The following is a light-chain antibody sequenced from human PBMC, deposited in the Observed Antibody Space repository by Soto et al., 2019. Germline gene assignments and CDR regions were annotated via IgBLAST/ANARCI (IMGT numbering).Light chain of an antibody. CDR3: QQYGTSPRT. CDR2: HAS. Sequence: EIVLTQSPGTLSLSPGEGATLSCRASQSVANNYVAWYQHKPGQAPRLLIYHASSRATGIPANFSGTGSGTDFTLTISRLEPEDFVVYFCQQYGTSPRTFGQGTKLEIK. J-gene: IGKJ2*01. V-gene: IGKV3-20*01. CDR1: QSVANNY.